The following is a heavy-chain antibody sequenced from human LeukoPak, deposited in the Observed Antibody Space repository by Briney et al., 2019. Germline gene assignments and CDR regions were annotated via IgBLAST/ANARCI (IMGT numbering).Heavy chain of an antibody. D-gene: IGHD2-15*01. CDR3: ARDYGSLGDF. J-gene: IGHJ4*02. CDR2: IARDGSST. CDR1: GFTFRSYA. Sequence: GSLRLSCAASGFTFRSYAMHWVRHAPGKGLVWVSRIARDGSSTTYADSVKGRFTISRDNAKNTLYLQMNSLRAEDSAMYYCARDYGSLGDFWGQGTLVTVSS. V-gene: IGHV3-74*01.